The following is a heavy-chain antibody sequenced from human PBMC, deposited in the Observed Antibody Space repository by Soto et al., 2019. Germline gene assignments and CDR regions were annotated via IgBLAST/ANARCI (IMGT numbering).Heavy chain of an antibody. J-gene: IGHJ4*02. CDR2: INPTSGST. D-gene: IGHD5-18*01. Sequence: HVQLVQSEAEVKKPGASVQVSCKASGYSFTNYSMHWVRQVPGQGPEWMGKINPTSGSTSYAQKFKDKVTMTRDMASNTLYIQLSSLTSEDTAVYYCAKDGIQLWPRYYLDFWGQGTLVIVSS. CDR1: GYSFTNYS. V-gene: IGHV1-46*01. CDR3: AKDGIQLWPRYYLDF.